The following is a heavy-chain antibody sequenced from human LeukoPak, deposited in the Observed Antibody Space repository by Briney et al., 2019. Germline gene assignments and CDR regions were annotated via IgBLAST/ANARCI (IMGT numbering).Heavy chain of an antibody. J-gene: IGHJ4*02. CDR1: GGSISSSSYY. Sequence: PSETLSLTCTVSGGSISSSSYYWGWIRQPPGKGLEWIGSIYYSGSTYYNPSLKSRVTISVDTSKNQFSLKLNSVTAADTAVYYCARVPHPSSPILFDYWGQGTLVTVSS. D-gene: IGHD3-10*01. CDR2: IYYSGST. V-gene: IGHV4-39*07. CDR3: ARVPHPSSPILFDY.